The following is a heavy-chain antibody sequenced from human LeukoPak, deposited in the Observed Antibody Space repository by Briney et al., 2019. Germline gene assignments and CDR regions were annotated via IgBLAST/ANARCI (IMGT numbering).Heavy chain of an antibody. Sequence: SETLSLTCTVSGGSVSSGSYYWSWIRQPPGKGLEWIGYIYYSGSTNYNPSLKSRVTISVDTSKNQFSLKLSSVTAADTAVYYCARDGAAAGMYYYYGMDVWGKGTTVTVSS. CDR2: IYYSGST. CDR1: GGSVSSGSYY. J-gene: IGHJ6*04. CDR3: ARDGAAAGMYYYYGMDV. V-gene: IGHV4-61*01. D-gene: IGHD6-13*01.